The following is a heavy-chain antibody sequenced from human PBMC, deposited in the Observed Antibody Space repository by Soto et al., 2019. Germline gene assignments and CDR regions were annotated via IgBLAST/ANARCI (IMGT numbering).Heavy chain of an antibody. D-gene: IGHD6-13*01. CDR1: GFTFSNYD. CDR3: ASGGWGSSWYEGGSRIDY. Sequence: EVQLMESGGGLVQPGGSLRLSCAASGFTFSNYDMHWVRQVTGKGLEWVSAIGAAGDTYYPDSVKGRFTISRENAKNSLYLQMNSLRAEDTAVYYCASGGWGSSWYEGGSRIDYWGQGALVTVSS. CDR2: IGAAGDT. V-gene: IGHV3-13*01. J-gene: IGHJ4*02.